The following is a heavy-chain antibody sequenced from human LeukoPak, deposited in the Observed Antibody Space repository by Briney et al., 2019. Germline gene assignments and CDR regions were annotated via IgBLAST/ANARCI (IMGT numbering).Heavy chain of an antibody. CDR2: IYTSGST. Sequence: SETLSLTCTVSGGSISSGSYYWSWIRQPAGKGLEWIGRIYTSGSTNYNPSLKSRVTISVDTSKNQFSLKLSSVTAADTAVYYCARSYDSSGPYYYYYMDVWGKGTTVTVSS. CDR1: GGSISSGSYY. CDR3: ARSYDSSGPYYYYYMDV. D-gene: IGHD3-22*01. V-gene: IGHV4-61*02. J-gene: IGHJ6*03.